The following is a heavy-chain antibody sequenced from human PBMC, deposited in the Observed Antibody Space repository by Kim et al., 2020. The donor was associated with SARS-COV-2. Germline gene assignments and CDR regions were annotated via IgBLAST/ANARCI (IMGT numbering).Heavy chain of an antibody. Sequence: ASVKVSCKASGYTFTNFGVSWVRQAPGQGLEWVGWITAYNGNTNYAEKLQGRVTLTTDTSTSTAYMELRSLRSDDTAVYYCARPPCSSTSCYYYYFDYWGQGTQVTVSS. D-gene: IGHD2-2*01. J-gene: IGHJ4*02. V-gene: IGHV1-18*04. CDR2: ITAYNGNT. CDR1: GYTFTNFG. CDR3: ARPPCSSTSCYYYYFDY.